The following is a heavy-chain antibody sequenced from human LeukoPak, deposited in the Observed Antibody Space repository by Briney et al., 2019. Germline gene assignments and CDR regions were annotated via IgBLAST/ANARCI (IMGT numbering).Heavy chain of an antibody. J-gene: IGHJ4*02. CDR2: INPNSGGT. CDR3: ARDQGYCSSTSCFDAGY. V-gene: IGHV1-2*02. D-gene: IGHD2-2*01. Sequence: ASVKASCKASGYTFTGYYVHWVRQAPGQGLEWMGWINPNSGGTNYAQKFQGRVTMTRDTSISTAYMELSRLRSDDTAVYYCARDQGYCSSTSCFDAGYWGQGTLVTVSS. CDR1: GYTFTGYY.